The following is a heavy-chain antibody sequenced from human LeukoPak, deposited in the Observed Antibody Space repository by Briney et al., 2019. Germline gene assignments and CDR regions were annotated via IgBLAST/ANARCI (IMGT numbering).Heavy chain of an antibody. Sequence: PGGSLRLSCAASGFPFSSYWMSWVRQAPGKGLEYVSAISSNGGSTYYADSLKGRFTISRDNSKNTLYLQMSSLRAEDTAVYYCVKDYDSSGYYSSCDYWGQGTLVTVSS. CDR1: GFPFSSYW. CDR2: ISSNGGST. D-gene: IGHD3-22*01. CDR3: VKDYDSSGYYSSCDY. J-gene: IGHJ4*02. V-gene: IGHV3-64D*09.